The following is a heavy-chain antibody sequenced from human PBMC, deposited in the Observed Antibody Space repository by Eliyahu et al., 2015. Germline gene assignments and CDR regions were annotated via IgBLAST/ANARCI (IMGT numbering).Heavy chain of an antibody. V-gene: IGHV3-33*01. CDR1: RFPYGNYG. Sequence: QVQLVESGGGVVQPGRSLRLSCAASRFPYGNYGIHWVRQAPGKGLAWVAVIWYDGSNKYYADSVKGRFTISRDNSKNTLYLQMNSLRAEDTAVYYCASSRGDYYGMDVWGQGTTVTVSS. J-gene: IGHJ6*02. D-gene: IGHD3-10*01. CDR3: ASSRGDYYGMDV. CDR2: IWYDGSNK.